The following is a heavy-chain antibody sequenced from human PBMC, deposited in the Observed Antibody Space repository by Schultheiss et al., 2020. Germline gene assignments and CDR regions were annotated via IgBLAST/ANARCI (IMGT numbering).Heavy chain of an antibody. D-gene: IGHD3-10*01. CDR3: ARRYYYGSGSYLIDP. Sequence: SETLSLTCTVSGGSISSYYWSWIRQPPGKGLEWIGYIYYSGSTNYNPSLKSRVTISVDTSKNQFSLKLSSVTAADTAVYYCARRYYYGSGSYLIDPWGQGTLVTVSS. CDR2: IYYSGST. J-gene: IGHJ5*02. V-gene: IGHV4-59*08. CDR1: GGSISSYY.